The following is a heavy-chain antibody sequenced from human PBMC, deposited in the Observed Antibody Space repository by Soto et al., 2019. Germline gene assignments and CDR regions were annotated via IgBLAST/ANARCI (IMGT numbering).Heavy chain of an antibody. D-gene: IGHD3-16*01. CDR1: GFTFSTYA. CDR2: MTGSGGDT. CDR3: AKNAEVTLSCGFDS. V-gene: IGHV3-23*01. Sequence: EVQLLESGGGLVQPGGSLRLSCAASGFTFSTYAMNWVRQAPGKGLEWVSTMTGSGGDTYYADSVKGRFTISRDYFTHPLHLDTDGLRVEDKPVYYCAKNAEVTLSCGFDSWGQRTLVNVSS. J-gene: IGHJ4*02.